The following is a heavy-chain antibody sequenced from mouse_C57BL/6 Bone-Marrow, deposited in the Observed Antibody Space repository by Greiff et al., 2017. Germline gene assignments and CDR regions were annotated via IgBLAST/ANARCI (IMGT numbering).Heavy chain of an antibody. J-gene: IGHJ3*01. CDR3: AKDTNWFAY. D-gene: IGHD5-1-1*01. CDR2: ISRGGSYT. Sequence: EVQLVESGGDLVKPGGSLKLSCAASGFTFSSYGMSWVRQTPDQRLEWVATISRGGSYTYYPDSVKGRFTISRDNAKNTLYLQMSRLKSEDTAMYYCAKDTNWFAYWGQGTLVTVSA. CDR1: GFTFSSYG. V-gene: IGHV5-6*01.